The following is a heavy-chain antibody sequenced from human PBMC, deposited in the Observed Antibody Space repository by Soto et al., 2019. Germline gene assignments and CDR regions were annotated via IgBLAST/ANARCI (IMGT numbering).Heavy chain of an antibody. Sequence: SETLSLTCTVSGGSISSYYWSWIRQPPGKGLEWIGYIYYSGSTNYNPSLKSRVTISVDTSKNQFSLKLSSVTAADTAVYYCARAYCSGGSCYQLDAFDIWGQGTMVTVSS. CDR3: ARAYCSGGSCYQLDAFDI. V-gene: IGHV4-59*01. CDR1: GGSISSYY. D-gene: IGHD2-15*01. J-gene: IGHJ3*02. CDR2: IYYSGST.